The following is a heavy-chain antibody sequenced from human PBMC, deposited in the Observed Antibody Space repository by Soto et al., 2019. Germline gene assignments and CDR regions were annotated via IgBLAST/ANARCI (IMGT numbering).Heavy chain of an antibody. CDR3: ARDRRDSSGWYPIGY. V-gene: IGHV3-33*01. J-gene: IGHJ4*02. CDR1: GFTFSSYG. CDR2: IWYDGSNK. Sequence: QVQLVESGGGVVQPGRSLRLSCAASGFTFSSYGMHWVRQAPGKGLEWVAVIWYDGSNKYYADSVKGRFTISRDNSKNTLYLQMNSLRVEDTAVYYCARDRRDSSGWYPIGYWGQGTLVTVSS. D-gene: IGHD6-19*01.